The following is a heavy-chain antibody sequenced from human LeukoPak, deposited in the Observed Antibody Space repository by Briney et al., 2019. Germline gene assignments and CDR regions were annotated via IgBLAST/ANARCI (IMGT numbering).Heavy chain of an antibody. V-gene: IGHV3-23*01. CDR2: INGGGDAT. J-gene: IGHJ3*01. CDR3: ARCNASCYANAFDV. Sequence: PGGSLRLSCTASGFTFNNNAMSWVRQAPGKGLEWVSAINGGGDATEYTDSVKGRFTISRDNSKNTLYLQMNSLRPEDTAVYYCARCNASCYANAFDVWGQGTLLTVSS. CDR1: GFTFNNNA. D-gene: IGHD2-2*01.